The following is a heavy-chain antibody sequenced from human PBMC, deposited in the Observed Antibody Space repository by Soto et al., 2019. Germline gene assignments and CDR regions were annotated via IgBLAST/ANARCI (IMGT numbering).Heavy chain of an antibody. CDR2: TYYRSQWHN. J-gene: IGHJ3*02. CDR3: ARERGFLSEALDI. Sequence: PSQTLSLTCAISGDIVFSNTATWNWIRQSPSRGLEWLGRTYYRSQWHNDYAESVKSRITINPDTSKNQFSLQLNPATPEDTAVYYCARERGFLSEALDIWGRGTMVTVSS. D-gene: IGHD3-10*01. V-gene: IGHV6-1*01. CDR1: GDIVFSNTAT.